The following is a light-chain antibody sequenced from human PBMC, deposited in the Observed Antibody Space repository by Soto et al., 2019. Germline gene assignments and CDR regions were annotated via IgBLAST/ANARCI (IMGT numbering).Light chain of an antibody. CDR2: KAP. CDR1: QSISYW. CDR3: QQYSSFS. J-gene: IGKJ4*01. V-gene: IGKV1-5*03. Sequence: DIQMTQSPSTLSASVGDRVTITCRASQSISYWLAWYQQKPGKAPKLLIYKAPTLESGVPSRFSGSGSGTEFTLTISSLQPDDFATYYCQQYSSFSFGGGTKVEIK.